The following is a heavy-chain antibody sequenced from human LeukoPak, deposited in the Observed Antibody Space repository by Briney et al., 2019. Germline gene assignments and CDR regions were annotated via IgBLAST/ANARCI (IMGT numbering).Heavy chain of an antibody. CDR2: INRYNDNP. Sequence: ASVKVSCKASGYTFTTYGIRWVRQVPGQGLEWMGWINRYNDNPRFAQKLQGRVTMTTDTSTSTAYMELRSLRSDDTAVYYCARDFYCSGGSCHDTFDIWGQGTMVTVSS. CDR1: GYTFTTYG. CDR3: ARDFYCSGGSCHDTFDI. V-gene: IGHV1-18*01. D-gene: IGHD2-15*01. J-gene: IGHJ3*02.